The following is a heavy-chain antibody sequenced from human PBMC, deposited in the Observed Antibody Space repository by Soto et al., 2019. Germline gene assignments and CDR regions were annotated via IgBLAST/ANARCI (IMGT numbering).Heavy chain of an antibody. D-gene: IGHD6-6*01. V-gene: IGHV1-24*01. CDR2: FDPEDGET. CDR1: GYTLTELS. CDR3: ATAVPDPGQLVLYWFDP. J-gene: IGHJ5*02. Sequence: GASVKVSCKVSGYTLTELSMHWVRQAPGKGLEWMGGFDPEDGETIYAQKFQGRVTMTEDTSTDTAYMELSSLRSEDTAVYYCATAVPDPGQLVLYWFDPWGQGTLVTVSS.